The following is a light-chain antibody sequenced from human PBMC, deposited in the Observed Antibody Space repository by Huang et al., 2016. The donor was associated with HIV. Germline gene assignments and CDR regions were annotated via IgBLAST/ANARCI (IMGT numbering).Light chain of an antibody. J-gene: IGKJ2*01. CDR1: QSIANN. V-gene: IGKV3-15*01. CDR3: QQYNVWPYT. Sequence: LLTQSPVTLSVSPGENVTLSCRASQSIANNFAWYQQRPGQAPSLLIYGASTRIIDIPGRFNGSASGTQFTLSITSLQPDDFTVYYCQQYNVWPYTFGQGTKLEIK. CDR2: GAS.